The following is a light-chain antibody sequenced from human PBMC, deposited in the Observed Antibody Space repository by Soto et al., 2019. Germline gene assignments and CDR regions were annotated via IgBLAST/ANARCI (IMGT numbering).Light chain of an antibody. CDR1: QGISYY. J-gene: IGKJ1*01. V-gene: IGKV1-27*01. CDR2: GAS. CDR3: QKYNNAPWT. Sequence: DMQMTQSPSSLSASVGDRVTITCRASQGISYYLAWYQQKPGKVPKLLIYGASTLQSGVPSRFSGGGSGTDFTLTISSPQPEDVATYYCQKYNNAPWTFGQGTKVEIK.